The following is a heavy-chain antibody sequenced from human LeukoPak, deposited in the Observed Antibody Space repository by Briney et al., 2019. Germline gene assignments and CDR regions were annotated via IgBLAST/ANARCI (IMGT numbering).Heavy chain of an antibody. V-gene: IGHV4-39*07. CDR3: ARDFVNRNYGYFY. CDR1: GGSISSSSYY. Sequence: SETLSLTCTVSGGSISSSSYYWGWIRQSPGKGLERLGSIDYSGSTYYNPSLKSRITIPLDTSKNQFSLKLSSVTAADTAVYYCARDFVNRNYGYFYWGQGTLVTVSS. J-gene: IGHJ4*02. CDR2: IDYSGST. D-gene: IGHD5-18*01.